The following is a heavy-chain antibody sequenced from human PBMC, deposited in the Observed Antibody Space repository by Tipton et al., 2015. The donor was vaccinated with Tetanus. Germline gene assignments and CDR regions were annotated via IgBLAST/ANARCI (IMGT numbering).Heavy chain of an antibody. CDR2: SYSGGGYA. CDR3: ARLYGDYFHAMGY. Sequence: SLRLSCAASGFTFNSYAMNWVRQAPGKGLEWVSVSYSGGGYAYYADSVKGRFTTSRDDSKNTLYLHMTSLRAEDTAVYYCARLYGDYFHAMGYWGQGTLVTVSS. D-gene: IGHD4-17*01. V-gene: IGHV3-23*03. J-gene: IGHJ4*02. CDR1: GFTFNSYA.